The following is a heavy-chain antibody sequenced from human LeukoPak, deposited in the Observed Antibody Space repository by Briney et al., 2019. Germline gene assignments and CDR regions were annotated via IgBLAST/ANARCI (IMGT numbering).Heavy chain of an antibody. J-gene: IGHJ6*02. V-gene: IGHV3-23*01. Sequence: GGSLRLSCAASGFTFSSYAMSWVRQAPGKGLEWVSAISGSGGSTYYADSVKGRFTISRDNSKNTLYLQMNSLRAEDTAVYYCAKDQVVVVAVLTPPIYYYGMDVWGQGTTVTVSS. CDR1: GFTFSSYA. D-gene: IGHD2-15*01. CDR2: ISGSGGST. CDR3: AKDQVVVVAVLTPPIYYYGMDV.